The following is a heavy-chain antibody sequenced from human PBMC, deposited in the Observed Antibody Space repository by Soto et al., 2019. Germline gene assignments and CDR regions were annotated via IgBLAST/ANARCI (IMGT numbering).Heavy chain of an antibody. V-gene: IGHV1-2*04. CDR3: ARDQGDGYNPDY. CDR1: GYTFTGYY. J-gene: IGHJ4*02. CDR2: INPNSGGT. D-gene: IGHD5-12*01. Sequence: ASVKVSCKTSGYTFTGYYMHWVRQAPGQGLEWMGWINPNSGGTNYAQKFQGWVTMTRDTSISTAYMELSRLRSDDTAVYYCARDQGDGYNPDYWGQGTLVTVSS.